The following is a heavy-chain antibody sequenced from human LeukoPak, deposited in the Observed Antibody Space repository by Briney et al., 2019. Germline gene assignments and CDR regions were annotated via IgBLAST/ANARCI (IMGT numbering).Heavy chain of an antibody. CDR2: ISGSGGST. V-gene: IGHV3-23*01. CDR1: GFTFSSYA. CDR3: AKDGGVVVPASMDV. D-gene: IGHD2-2*01. Sequence: PGGSLRLSCAAPGFTFSSYAMSWVRQAPGKGLEWVSAISGSGGSTYYADSVKGRFTISRDNSKNTLYLQMNSLRAEDTAVYYCAKDGGVVVPASMDVWGKGTTVTVSS. J-gene: IGHJ6*03.